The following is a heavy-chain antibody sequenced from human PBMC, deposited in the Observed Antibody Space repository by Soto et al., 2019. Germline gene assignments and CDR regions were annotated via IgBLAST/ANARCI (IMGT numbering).Heavy chain of an antibody. V-gene: IGHV3-30*03. J-gene: IGHJ4*02. CDR3: ARGGTILEWLFLAPDY. CDR1: GFTFSSYG. CDR2: ISYDGSNK. D-gene: IGHD3-3*01. Sequence: GGSLRLSCAASGFTFSSYGMHWVRQAPGKGLEWVAVISYDGSNKYYADSVKGRFTISRDNSKNTLYLQMNSLRAEDTAVYYCARGGTILEWLFLAPDYWGQGTLVTVSS.